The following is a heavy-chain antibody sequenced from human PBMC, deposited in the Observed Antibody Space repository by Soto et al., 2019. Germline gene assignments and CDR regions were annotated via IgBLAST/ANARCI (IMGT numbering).Heavy chain of an antibody. CDR3: VRVSPGWNFDY. D-gene: IGHD6-19*01. J-gene: IGHJ4*02. CDR2: IRPWNGDA. V-gene: IGHV1-2*02. Sequence: QVRLVQSGAEVQKPGASVKVSCKAPRDFFKEHDYLHWLREAPGQGLEWTGWIRPWNGDATYAQKFQGRLTLSRDMSIDTMYFDLTSLISDDTAVYYCVRVSPGWNFDYWGQGTLLTVSS. CDR1: RDFFKEHDY.